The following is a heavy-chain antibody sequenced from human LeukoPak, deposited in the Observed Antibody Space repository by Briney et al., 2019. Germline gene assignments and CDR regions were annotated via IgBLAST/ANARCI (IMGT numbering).Heavy chain of an antibody. CDR2: ISAYNCNT. D-gene: IGHD2-21*02. V-gene: IGHV1-18*01. Sequence: ASLKVSSKHSRYTFTSSSTRWVRASPGQRLGRTGWISAYNCNTNYAQQLQGRVTMTTDISSSTAYMELRSLRSDDTAVYYCARVQVVPAILFDDWGQGTLVTGS. J-gene: IGHJ4*02. CDR1: RYTFTSSS. CDR3: ARVQVVPAILFDD.